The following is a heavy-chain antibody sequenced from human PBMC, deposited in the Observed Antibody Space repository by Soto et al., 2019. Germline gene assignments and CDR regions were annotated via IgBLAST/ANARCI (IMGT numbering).Heavy chain of an antibody. D-gene: IGHD1-1*01. J-gene: IGHJ4*02. V-gene: IGHV3-9*01. CDR1: GFTFDDYA. CDR3: AKGELEFDY. Sequence: PGGSLRLSCAASGFTFDDYAMHWVRQAPGKGLEWVSGISWNSGSIGYADSVKGRFTISRDNAKNSLYLQMNSLRAEDTALYYCAKGELEFDYWGQGTLVTVSS. CDR2: ISWNSGSI.